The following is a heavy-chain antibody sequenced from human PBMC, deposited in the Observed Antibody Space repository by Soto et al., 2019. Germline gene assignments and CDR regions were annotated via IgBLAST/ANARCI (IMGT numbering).Heavy chain of an antibody. V-gene: IGHV3-49*04. CDR1: GFTFGDYA. D-gene: IGHD2-2*02. CDR3: TSGPYCSSSSCYRGDYYYYYGLDV. CDR2: IRSEAFGGTT. Sequence: GGSLRLSCTTSGFTFGDYAVSWVRQAPGKGLEWVAFIRSEAFGGTTEYAASVKGRFTISRDDSKSIAYLQMNSLKTEDTAVYFCTSGPYCSSSSCYRGDYYYYYGLDVWGQGTTVTVSS. J-gene: IGHJ6*02.